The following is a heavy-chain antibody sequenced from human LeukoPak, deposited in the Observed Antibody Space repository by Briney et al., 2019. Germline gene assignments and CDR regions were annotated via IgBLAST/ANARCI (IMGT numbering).Heavy chain of an antibody. J-gene: IGHJ6*02. CDR3: ASLTILTDDYYGMDV. CDR2: IYYSGST. D-gene: IGHD3-9*01. CDR1: GGSISSYY. V-gene: IGHV4-59*01. Sequence: PSETLSLTCTVSGGSISSYYWSWIRQPPGKGLEWIGYIYYSGSTNYNPSLKSRVTISVDTSKNQFSLKLSSVTAADTAVYYCASLTILTDDYYGMDVWGQGTTVTVSS.